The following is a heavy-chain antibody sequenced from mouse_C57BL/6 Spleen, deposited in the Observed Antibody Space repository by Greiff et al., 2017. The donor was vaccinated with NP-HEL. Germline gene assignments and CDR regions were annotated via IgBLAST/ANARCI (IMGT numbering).Heavy chain of an antibody. CDR3: ARYDGYYGEGAMDY. D-gene: IGHD2-3*01. CDR1: GYSFTGYY. Sequence: EVQLQESGPELVKPGASVKISCKASGYSFTGYYMNWVKQSPEKSLEWIGEINPSTGGTTYNQKFKAKATLTVDKSSSTAYMQLKSLTSEDSAVYYCARYDGYYGEGAMDYWGQGTSVTVSS. J-gene: IGHJ4*01. CDR2: INPSTGGT. V-gene: IGHV1-42*01.